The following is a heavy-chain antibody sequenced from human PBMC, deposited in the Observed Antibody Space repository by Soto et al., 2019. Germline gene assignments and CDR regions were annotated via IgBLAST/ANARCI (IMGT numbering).Heavy chain of an antibody. V-gene: IGHV1-46*01. D-gene: IGHD4-17*01. Sequence: ASVKVSCKASGYTFTGYYMHWVRQAPGQGLEWMGWINPSGGSTSYAQKFQGRVTMTRDTSTSTVYMELSSLRSEDTAVYYCARDPSPVTPHDWFDPWGQGTLVTVSS. CDR2: INPSGGST. CDR3: ARDPSPVTPHDWFDP. CDR1: GYTFTGYY. J-gene: IGHJ5*02.